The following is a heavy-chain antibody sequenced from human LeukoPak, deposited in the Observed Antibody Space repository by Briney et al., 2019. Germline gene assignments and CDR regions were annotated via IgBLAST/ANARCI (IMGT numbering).Heavy chain of an antibody. CDR2: IKQDGSEK. CDR3: ARVMSASVWRTYGSYYYYYYMDV. D-gene: IGHD3-16*01. V-gene: IGHV3-7*01. CDR1: GFTFSSYW. J-gene: IGHJ6*03. Sequence: GGSLRLSCAASGFTFSSYWMSWVRQAPGKGLEWVANIKQDGSEKYSVDSVKGRFTISRDNAKNSLYMQMNSLRAEDTAVYYCARVMSASVWRTYGSYYYYYYMDVWGKGTTVTISS.